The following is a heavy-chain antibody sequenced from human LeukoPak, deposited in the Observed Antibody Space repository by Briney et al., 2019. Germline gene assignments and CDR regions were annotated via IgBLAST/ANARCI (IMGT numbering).Heavy chain of an antibody. V-gene: IGHV4-59*01. J-gene: IGHJ5*02. Sequence: SETLSLTCTVSGNSFGDYYWSWIRQPAGKGLEWIGYIYYSGSTNYNPSLKSRVTISVDTSKNQFSLKLSSVTAADTAVYYCARVKRIQLLFDPWGQGTLVTVSS. CDR2: IYYSGST. CDR3: ARVKRIQLLFDP. CDR1: GNSFGDYY. D-gene: IGHD5-18*01.